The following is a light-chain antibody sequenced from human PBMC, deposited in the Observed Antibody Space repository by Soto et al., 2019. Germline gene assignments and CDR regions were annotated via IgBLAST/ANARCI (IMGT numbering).Light chain of an antibody. J-gene: IGLJ2*01. Sequence: QSVLTQPPSASGTPGQRVTISCSGSSSNIGSNSVNWYQQLPGTAPKLLIYSKNQRPSGVPDRFSGSKSGTSASLAISGLQSEDEADYYCGTWDDSLNGWLFGGGTKLTVL. CDR2: SKN. V-gene: IGLV1-44*01. CDR3: GTWDDSLNGWL. CDR1: SSNIGSNS.